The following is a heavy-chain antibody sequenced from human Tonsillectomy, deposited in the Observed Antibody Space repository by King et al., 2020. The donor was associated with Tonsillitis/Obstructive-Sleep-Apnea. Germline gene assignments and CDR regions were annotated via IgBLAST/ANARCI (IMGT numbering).Heavy chain of an antibody. D-gene: IGHD2-2*01. CDR3: ARRKRDTSAEFDF. CDR2: IYPGDSDT. Sequence: QLVQSGAEVKKPGESLKISCKASGYMFIIYWIGWVRQMPGKGLEWMGIIYPGDSDTRYSPSFQGQVTISADKSISTAYLQWSSLKASDTAMNFCARRKRDTSAEFDFWGQGTLVTVSS. J-gene: IGHJ4*02. CDR1: GYMFIIYW. V-gene: IGHV5-51*01.